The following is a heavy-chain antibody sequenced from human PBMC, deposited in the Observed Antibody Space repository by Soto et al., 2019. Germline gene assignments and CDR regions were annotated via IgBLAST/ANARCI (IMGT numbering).Heavy chain of an antibody. J-gene: IGHJ4*02. CDR2: IYSGGST. V-gene: IGHV3-53*01. CDR1: GFTVSSNY. CDR3: TRLLWPFYYFDY. Sequence: GGSLRLSCAASGFTVSSNYMSWVRQAPGKGLEWVSVIYSGGSTYYADSVKGRFTISRDNSKNTLYLQMNSLRAEDTAVYYCTRLLWPFYYFDYWGQGTLVTVSS. D-gene: IGHD3-10*01.